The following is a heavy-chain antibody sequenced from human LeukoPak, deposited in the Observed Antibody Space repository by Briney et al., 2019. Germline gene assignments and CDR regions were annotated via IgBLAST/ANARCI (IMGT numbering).Heavy chain of an antibody. D-gene: IGHD3-10*01. Sequence: SETLSLTCTVSGGSISSSSYYWGWIRQPPGKGLEWIGSIYYSGSTYYNPSLKSRVTISVDTSKNQFSLKLSSVTASDTAVYYCARRFAPSRNDAFDIWGQGTMVTVSS. CDR2: IYYSGST. CDR3: ARRFAPSRNDAFDI. CDR1: GGSISSSSYY. J-gene: IGHJ3*02. V-gene: IGHV4-39*01.